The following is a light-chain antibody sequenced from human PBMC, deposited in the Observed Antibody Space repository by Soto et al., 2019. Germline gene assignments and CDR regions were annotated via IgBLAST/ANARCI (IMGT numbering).Light chain of an antibody. CDR2: EVI. J-gene: IGLJ2*01. CDR1: SSDVGNYNY. Sequence: QSVLTQPPSASGSPGQSVTISCAGSSSDVGNYNYVSWYQQHPGKAPKLMIYEVIKRPSGVPDRFSGSKSGNTASLTVSGLQADDEADYYCSSYAGTNNYVIFGGGTKVTVL. CDR3: SSYAGTNNYVI. V-gene: IGLV2-8*01.